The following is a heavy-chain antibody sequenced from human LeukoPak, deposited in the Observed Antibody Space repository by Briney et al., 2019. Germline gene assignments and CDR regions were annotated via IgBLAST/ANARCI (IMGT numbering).Heavy chain of an antibody. V-gene: IGHV4-61*02. CDR3: ARIWRWELLSMIGDDAFDI. CDR1: GGSISSGSYY. Sequence: SETLSLTCTVSGGSISSGSYYWSWIRQPAGKGLEWIGRIYTSGSTNYNPSLKSRVTISVDMSKNQFSLKLSSVTAADTAVYYCARIWRWELLSMIGDDAFDIWGQGTMVTVSS. CDR2: IYTSGST. D-gene: IGHD1-26*01. J-gene: IGHJ3*02.